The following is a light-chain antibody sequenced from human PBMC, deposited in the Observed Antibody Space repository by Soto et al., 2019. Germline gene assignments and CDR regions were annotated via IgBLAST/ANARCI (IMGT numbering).Light chain of an antibody. CDR2: GAS. V-gene: IGKV3-20*01. Sequence: EIVLTQSPGTLSVSPGERATLSCRASQSVGSTFLAWYQQKPGQAPRLLICGASSRATGIPDRFSGSGSGTDFTLTVSRLEPEDFAVYYCQQYAYSPLTFGGGTKVDIK. J-gene: IGKJ4*01. CDR1: QSVGSTF. CDR3: QQYAYSPLT.